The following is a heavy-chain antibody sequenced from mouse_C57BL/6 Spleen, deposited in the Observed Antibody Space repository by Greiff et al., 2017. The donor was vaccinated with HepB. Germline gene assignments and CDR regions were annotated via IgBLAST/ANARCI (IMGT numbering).Heavy chain of an antibody. CDR2: INPNNGGT. J-gene: IGHJ2*01. Sequence: EVQLQQSGPELVKPGASVKMSCKASGYTFTDYNMHWVKQSHGKSLEWIGYINPNNGGTSYNQKFKGKATLTVNKSSSTAYMELSSLTSEESEVYYCASEGLLRYYFDYWGQGTTLTVSS. D-gene: IGHD1-1*01. CDR3: ASEGLLRYYFDY. CDR1: GYTFTDYN. V-gene: IGHV1-22*01.